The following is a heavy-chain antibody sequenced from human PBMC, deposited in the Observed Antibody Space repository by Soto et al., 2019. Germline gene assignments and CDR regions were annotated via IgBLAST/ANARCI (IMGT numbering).Heavy chain of an antibody. D-gene: IGHD6-19*01. CDR3: VKDIHEQWLVSHFEY. V-gene: IGHV3-9*01. Sequence: EVQLVESGGGLVQPGRSLRLSYVASGFTFDSYAMHWVRQAPGKGLEWVSGISWNSGSIGYEDSVKGRFTISRDNAQNSLYLEMNSLRVEDTAFYYCVKDIHEQWLVSHFEYWGQGALVTVSS. CDR1: GFTFDSYA. J-gene: IGHJ4*02. CDR2: ISWNSGSI.